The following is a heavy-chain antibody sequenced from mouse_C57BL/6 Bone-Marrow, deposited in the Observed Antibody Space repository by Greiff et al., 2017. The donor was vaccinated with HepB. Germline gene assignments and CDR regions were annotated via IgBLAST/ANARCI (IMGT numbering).Heavy chain of an antibody. CDR2: INPSSGYT. Sequence: VQRVESGAELARPGASVKMSCKASGYTFTSYTMHWVKQRPGQGLEWIGYINPSSGYTKYNQKFKDKATLTADKSSSTAYMQLSSLTSEDSAVYYCAREGGYYLWGQGTTLTVSS. V-gene: IGHV1-4*01. CDR1: GYTFTSYT. D-gene: IGHD2-3*01. J-gene: IGHJ2*01. CDR3: AREGGYYL.